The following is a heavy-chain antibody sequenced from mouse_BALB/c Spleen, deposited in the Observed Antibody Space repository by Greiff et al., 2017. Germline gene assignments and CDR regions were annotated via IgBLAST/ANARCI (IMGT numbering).Heavy chain of an antibody. CDR3: AILLRAYAMDY. J-gene: IGHJ4*01. CDR1: GFNIKDTY. D-gene: IGHD1-1*01. CDR2: IDPANGNT. Sequence: EVQLQQSGAELVKPGASVKLSCTASGFNIKDTYMHWVKQRPEQGLEWIGRIDPANGNTKYDPKFQGKATITADTSSNTAYLQLSSLTSEDTAVYYWAILLRAYAMDYWGQGTSVTVSS. V-gene: IGHV14-3*02.